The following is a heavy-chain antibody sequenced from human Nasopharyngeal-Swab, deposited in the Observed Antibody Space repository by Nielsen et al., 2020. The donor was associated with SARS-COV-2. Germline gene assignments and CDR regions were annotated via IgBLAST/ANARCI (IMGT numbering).Heavy chain of an antibody. CDR2: FEPEDSET. CDR1: GYTLTELS. D-gene: IGHD2-2*02. V-gene: IGHV1-24*01. Sequence: ASVKVSCKVSGYTLTELSMHWVRQAPGKGLEWMGGFEPEDSETIYAQKFQGRVTMTEDTSTDTAYMELSSLRSEDTAVYYCATGPAVVVPAAIDYWGQGTLVTVSS. J-gene: IGHJ4*02. CDR3: ATGPAVVVPAAIDY.